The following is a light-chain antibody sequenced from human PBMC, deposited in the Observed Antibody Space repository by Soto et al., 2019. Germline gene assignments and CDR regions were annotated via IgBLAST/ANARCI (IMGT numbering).Light chain of an antibody. Sequence: DIQITQSPSTLSASVGDRVTITCRASQSISSWLAWYQQKPGKAPKLLIYDASSLESGVPSRFSGSGSGTEFTLTISSLQPDDFATYYCQHYNSYPWTFGQGTKVEIK. CDR3: QHYNSYPWT. J-gene: IGKJ1*01. CDR2: DAS. V-gene: IGKV1-5*01. CDR1: QSISSW.